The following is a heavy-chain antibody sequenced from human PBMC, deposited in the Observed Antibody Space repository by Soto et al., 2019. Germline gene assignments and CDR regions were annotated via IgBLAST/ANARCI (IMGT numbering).Heavy chain of an antibody. D-gene: IGHD6-6*01. J-gene: IGHJ6*02. V-gene: IGHV1-46*01. CDR3: ARVVAARLSLGMDV. CDR1: GYTFTSYY. Sequence: QVQLVQSGAEVKKPGASVKVSCKASGYTFTSYYMHCVRQAPGQGLEWMGIINPSGGSTSYAQKFQGRVXXXXXXXXXXXXXXXXXXXXXXXXXYYCARVVAARLSLGMDVWGQGTTVTVSS. CDR2: INPSGGST.